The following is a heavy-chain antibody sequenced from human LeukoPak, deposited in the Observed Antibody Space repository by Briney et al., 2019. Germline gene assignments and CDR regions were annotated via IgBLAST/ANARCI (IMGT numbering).Heavy chain of an antibody. D-gene: IGHD3-16*01. Sequence: GASVKVSCKASDYTFSSYGISWVRQAPGQGLEWMGWISLYNGNTKYAQKLQDRVTMTADTSTTTAYMEVRSLRSDDTAVYYCARDELGSFDYWGQGTPVTVSS. CDR1: DYTFSSYG. CDR2: ISLYNGNT. V-gene: IGHV1-18*01. CDR3: ARDELGSFDY. J-gene: IGHJ4*02.